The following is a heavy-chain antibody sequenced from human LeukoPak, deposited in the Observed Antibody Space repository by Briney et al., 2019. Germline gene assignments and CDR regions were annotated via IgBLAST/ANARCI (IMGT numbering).Heavy chain of an antibody. Sequence: GASVKVSCKASGYTFTSYDINWVRQASGQGLEWMGWMNPNTGNTGYAQKFQGRVTITRNTSISTVYMELSSLRSEDTAVYYCARGAGDIVLMVYATAFDIWGQGTMVTVSS. V-gene: IGHV1-8*03. D-gene: IGHD2-8*01. CDR1: GYTFTSYD. J-gene: IGHJ3*02. CDR3: ARGAGDIVLMVYATAFDI. CDR2: MNPNTGNT.